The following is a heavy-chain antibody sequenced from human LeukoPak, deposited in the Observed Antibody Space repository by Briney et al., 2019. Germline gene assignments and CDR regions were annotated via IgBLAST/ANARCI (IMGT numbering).Heavy chain of an antibody. Sequence: PGGSLRLSCAASGFTVSSNYMSWVRQAPGKGLEWVSVIYSGGSTYYADSVKGRFTISRDNSKNTLYLQMNSLRAEDTAVYYCARGPPMEDYYYYYMDVWGKGTTVTISS. J-gene: IGHJ6*03. D-gene: IGHD3-10*01. CDR3: ARGPPMEDYYYYYMDV. CDR2: IYSGGST. CDR1: GFTVSSNY. V-gene: IGHV3-66*01.